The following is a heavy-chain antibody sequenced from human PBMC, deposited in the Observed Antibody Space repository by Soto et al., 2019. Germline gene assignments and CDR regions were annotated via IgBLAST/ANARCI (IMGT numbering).Heavy chain of an antibody. J-gene: IGHJ6*02. V-gene: IGHV6-1*01. CDR2: TYYRSKWYN. CDR3: VRSRVFIAVAGMATYYYYYGMDV. D-gene: IGHD6-19*01. CDR1: GDSVSSDSAA. Sequence: SQTLSLTCAISGDSVSSDSAAWNWIRQSPSRGLEWLGRTYYRSKWYNDYAVSVNGRITINPDTSKNHFSLRLNSVTPEDTAVYYCVRSRVFIAVAGMATYYYYYGMDVWGQGTTVTVSS.